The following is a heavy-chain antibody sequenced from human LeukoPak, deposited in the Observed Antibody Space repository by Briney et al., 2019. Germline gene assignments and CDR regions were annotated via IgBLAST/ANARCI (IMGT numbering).Heavy chain of an antibody. CDR1: DFPVSDNY. J-gene: IGHJ4*02. Sequence: GGSLRLSCATSDFPVSDNYMSWVRQAPGRGLEWVSVISNDGVTDYADSVKGRFTISRDDSNGTVFLQMSSLRPEDTAVYYCGGSGSYYTPSYYWGQGTLVTVSS. CDR3: GGSGSYYTPSYY. CDR2: ISNDGVT. D-gene: IGHD3-10*01. V-gene: IGHV3-53*01.